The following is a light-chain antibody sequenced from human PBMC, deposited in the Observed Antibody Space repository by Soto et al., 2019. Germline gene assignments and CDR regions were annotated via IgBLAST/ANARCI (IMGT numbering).Light chain of an antibody. Sequence: EIVLTQSPATLSLSPGERATLSCRASQSVSSYLSWYQQKPGQAPRLHIYDASNRATGIPARFSGSGSGIDFTLTISSLEPEDFAVYYCQQRSNWPTFGGGTKVEIK. CDR2: DAS. V-gene: IGKV3-11*01. CDR1: QSVSSY. CDR3: QQRSNWPT. J-gene: IGKJ4*01.